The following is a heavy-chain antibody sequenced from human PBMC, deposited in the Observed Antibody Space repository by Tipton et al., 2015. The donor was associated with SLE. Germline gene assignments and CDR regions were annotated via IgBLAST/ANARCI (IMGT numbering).Heavy chain of an antibody. CDR1: GFTFSSYG. Sequence: SGFTFSSYGMHWVRQAPGKGLEWVAVIWYDGSNKYYADSVKGRFTISRDNSKNTLYLQMNSLRAEDTAVYYCARDGPLGYFDYWGQGTLVTVSS. D-gene: IGHD6-13*01. CDR3: ARDGPLGYFDY. J-gene: IGHJ4*02. V-gene: IGHV3-33*01. CDR2: IWYDGSNK.